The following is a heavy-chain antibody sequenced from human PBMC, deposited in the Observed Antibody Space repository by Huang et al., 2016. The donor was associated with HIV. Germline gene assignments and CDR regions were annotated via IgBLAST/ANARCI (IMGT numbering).Heavy chain of an antibody. Sequence: QVQLVQSGAEVRKPGSSVKVSCRASGGSFNNFGINWVRQAPGQGLGGMGGIIPRVGTRNDAQVFQGRVTITADETTGVVYMELSSLRSDDTAVYFCAKRGGAWGSPYAFDLWGPGTMVTVSS. CDR1: GGSFNNFG. CDR3: AKRGGAWGSPYAFDL. CDR2: IIPRVGTR. J-gene: IGHJ3*01. V-gene: IGHV1-69*13. D-gene: IGHD3-16*01.